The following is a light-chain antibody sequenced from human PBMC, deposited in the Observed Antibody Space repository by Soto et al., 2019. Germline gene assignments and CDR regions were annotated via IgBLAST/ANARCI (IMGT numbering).Light chain of an antibody. CDR1: QSVSSS. J-gene: IGKJ5*01. CDR2: GAS. Sequence: EIVMTQSPATLSVSPGVRATLSCRASQSVSSSLAWYQQKPGQAPRLLIYGASTRATGIPARFTGSGSGTEFTLTISSLQSEDFAVYYCQQYNNWSPITFGQGTRLXX. V-gene: IGKV3-15*01. CDR3: QQYNNWSPIT.